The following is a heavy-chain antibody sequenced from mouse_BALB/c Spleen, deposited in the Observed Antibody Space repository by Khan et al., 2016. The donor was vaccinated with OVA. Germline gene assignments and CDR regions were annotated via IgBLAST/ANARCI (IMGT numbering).Heavy chain of an antibody. D-gene: IGHD1-1*02. Sequence: QIQLVQSGPEVKKPGETVKISCKASGHSFTNYGMNWVRQAPGKGLKWMGWINTYTGEPTYADDFKGRFAFSLETSASTAYLQINNLKNEDTATYFCASGGYWYFDVWGAGTTVTVSS. CDR2: INTYTGEP. CDR3: ASGGYWYFDV. CDR1: GHSFTNYG. V-gene: IGHV9-3-1*01. J-gene: IGHJ1*01.